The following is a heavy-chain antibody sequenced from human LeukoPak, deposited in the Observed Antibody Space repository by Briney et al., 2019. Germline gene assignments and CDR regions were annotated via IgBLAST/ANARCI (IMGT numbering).Heavy chain of an antibody. Sequence: SETLSLTCTVSGGSISSYYWSWIRQPPGKGLEWIGYIYCSGSTNYNPSLKSRVTISVDTSKNQFSLKLSSVTAADTAVYYCASGVRTYAFDIWGQGTMVTVSS. CDR3: ASGVRTYAFDI. J-gene: IGHJ3*02. CDR1: GGSISSYY. D-gene: IGHD3-16*01. V-gene: IGHV4-59*01. CDR2: IYCSGST.